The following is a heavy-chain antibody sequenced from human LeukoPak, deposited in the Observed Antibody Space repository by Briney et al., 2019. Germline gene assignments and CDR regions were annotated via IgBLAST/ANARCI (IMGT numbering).Heavy chain of an antibody. CDR1: GGSFSGYY. Sequence: SSETLSLTCAVYGGSFSGYYWSWIRQPPGKGLEWIGEINHSGSTNYNPSLKSRVTISVDTSKNQFSLKLSSVTAADTAVYYCASSKGNYFDYWGQGTLVTVSS. CDR3: ASSKGNYFDY. J-gene: IGHJ4*02. V-gene: IGHV4-34*01. CDR2: INHSGST.